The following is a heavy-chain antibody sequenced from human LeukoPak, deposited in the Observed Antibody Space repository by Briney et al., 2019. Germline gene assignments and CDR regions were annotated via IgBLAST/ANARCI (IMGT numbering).Heavy chain of an antibody. V-gene: IGHV4-39*01. D-gene: IGHD6-13*01. CDR1: GGSLSGGGYY. J-gene: IGHJ4*02. CDR2: IYYSGIT. Sequence: PLETPSLTCIVSGGSLSGGGYYWGWIRLPPGNGLAWLGSIYYSGITHNNPSLKSRVTISVDTSKNQFSLKLSSVSAADTAVYYCARHGSGSRSSWYDYWGQGTLVTVSS. CDR3: ARHGSGSRSSWYDY.